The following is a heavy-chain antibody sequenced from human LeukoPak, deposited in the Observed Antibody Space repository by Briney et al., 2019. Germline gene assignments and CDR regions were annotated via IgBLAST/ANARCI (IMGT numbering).Heavy chain of an antibody. Sequence: SETLSLTCTVSGYSISSGYYWGWIRPPPGKGLEWIGSIYHSGSTYYNPSLKRRVTISVDTSKNQFSLKLSSVTAADTAVYYCARFRASYGYDYWGQGTLVTVSS. D-gene: IGHD5-18*01. CDR3: ARFRASYGYDY. CDR2: IYHSGST. CDR1: GYSISSGYY. V-gene: IGHV4-38-2*02. J-gene: IGHJ4*02.